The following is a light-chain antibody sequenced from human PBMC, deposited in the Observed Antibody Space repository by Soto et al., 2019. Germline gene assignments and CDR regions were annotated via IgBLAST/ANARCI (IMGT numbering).Light chain of an antibody. V-gene: IGKV2-24*01. CDR1: QSLVYSDGNTY. CDR3: MQFAHFPRT. CDR2: QIS. Sequence: DVVLTQTPLSSPVTLGQPASISCRSSQSLVYSDGNTYLSWLQQRPGQPPRLLIYQISNRFSGVPDRFNGSGAGTDFTLKISRVEAEDVGVYYCMQFAHFPRTFGQGTKVEIK. J-gene: IGKJ1*01.